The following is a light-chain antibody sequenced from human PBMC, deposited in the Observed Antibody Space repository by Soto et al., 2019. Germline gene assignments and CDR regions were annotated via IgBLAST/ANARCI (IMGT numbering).Light chain of an antibody. J-gene: IGLJ1*01. CDR3: SSYTSPGV. Sequence: QSVLTQPASVSGSPGQSIAISCTGTSSDVGAYNYVSWYQQHPGKATKLLIYDVSNRPSGVSDRFSGSKSGNTASLTISGLQAEDEADYYCSSYTSPGVFGTGTKVTVL. CDR1: SSDVGAYNY. CDR2: DVS. V-gene: IGLV2-14*01.